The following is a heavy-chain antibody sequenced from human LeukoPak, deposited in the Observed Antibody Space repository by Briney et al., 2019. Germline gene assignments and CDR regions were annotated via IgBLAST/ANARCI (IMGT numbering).Heavy chain of an antibody. CDR2: IYPGDSDT. V-gene: IGHV5-51*01. D-gene: IGHD4/OR15-4a*01. J-gene: IGHJ4*02. Sequence: HGESLQISCRASGYKFTNYRIGWVLQMPGRGLEWMGIIYPGDSDTRYSPSFQGQVTISADKSISTAYLQWSSLKASDTAMYYCARRYGAYVDYWGQGNLVTVSS. CDR3: ARRYGAYVDY. CDR1: GYKFTNYR.